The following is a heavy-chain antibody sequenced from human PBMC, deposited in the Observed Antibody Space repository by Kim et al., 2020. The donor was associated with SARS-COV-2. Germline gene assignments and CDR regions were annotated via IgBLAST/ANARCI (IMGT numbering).Heavy chain of an antibody. V-gene: IGHV4-61*01. CDR2: IYYSGST. CDR1: GGSVSSGSYY. J-gene: IGHJ6*02. D-gene: IGHD3-10*01. Sequence: SETLSLTCTVSGGSVSSGSYYWSWIRQPPGKGLEWIGYIYYSGSTNYNPSLKSRVTISVDTSKNQFSLKLSSVTAADTAVYYCARDRMFSGFYVMDVWG. CDR3: ARDRMFSGFYVMDV.